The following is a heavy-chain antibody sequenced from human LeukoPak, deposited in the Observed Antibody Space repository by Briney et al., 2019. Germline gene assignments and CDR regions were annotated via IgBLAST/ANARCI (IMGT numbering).Heavy chain of an antibody. CDR2: IRFDGSYK. Sequence: GGSLRLSCTSSGFTFSNYGIHWVRQAPGKGLEWVAFIRFDGSYKYYADSVKGRFTISRDNSKNTLDLQMNSLRGEDTAVYYCARSICGGDCYSDYWGQGTLVTVSS. J-gene: IGHJ4*02. CDR1: GFTFSNYG. V-gene: IGHV3-30*02. CDR3: ARSICGGDCYSDY. D-gene: IGHD2-21*02.